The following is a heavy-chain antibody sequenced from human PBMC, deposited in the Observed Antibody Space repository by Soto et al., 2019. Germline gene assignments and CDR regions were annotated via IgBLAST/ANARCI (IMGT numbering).Heavy chain of an antibody. CDR3: ARLSVGYDSETIDY. CDR2: IYYSGST. Sequence: SETLSLTCTVSGGSISSGGYYWSWIRQHPGKGLEWIGYIYYSGSTYYNPSLKSRVTISVDTSKNQFSLKLNSVSAADTAVYYCARLSVGYDSETIDYWGQGTLVTVSS. J-gene: IGHJ4*02. D-gene: IGHD3-22*01. V-gene: IGHV4-31*03. CDR1: GGSISSGGYY.